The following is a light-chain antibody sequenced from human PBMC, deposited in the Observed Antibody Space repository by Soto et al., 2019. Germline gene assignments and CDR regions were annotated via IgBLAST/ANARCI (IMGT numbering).Light chain of an antibody. V-gene: IGKV1-5*03. CDR2: KAS. J-gene: IGKJ5*01. CDR3: QHADSSPLIT. Sequence: DIQMTQSPSTLSASVGDRVTITCRASQSISSWLAWYQQKPGKAPKLLIYKASTLESGLPSNFSGSGSGTEFSLTISSLQPEDFATYYCQHADSSPLITFGQGTRLEIK. CDR1: QSISSW.